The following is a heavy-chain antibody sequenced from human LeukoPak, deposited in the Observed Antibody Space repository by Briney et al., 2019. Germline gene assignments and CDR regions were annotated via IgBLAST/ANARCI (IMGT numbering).Heavy chain of an antibody. CDR3: ARGGDSTGYYYPYFDY. CDR1: GFNFSSYG. D-gene: IGHD3-22*01. V-gene: IGHV3-30*03. CDR2: ISYDGSNK. J-gene: IGHJ4*02. Sequence: GRSLRLSCAASGFNFSSYGMHWVRQAPGKGLEWVAVISYDGSNKYYADSVKGRFTISRDNSKNTLYLQMNSLRAEDTAVYYCARGGDSTGYYYPYFDYWGQGTLVTVSS.